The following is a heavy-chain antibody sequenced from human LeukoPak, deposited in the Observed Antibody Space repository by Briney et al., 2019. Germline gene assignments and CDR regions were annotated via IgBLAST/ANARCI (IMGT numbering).Heavy chain of an antibody. CDR1: GGSISSGSYY. D-gene: IGHD6-13*01. V-gene: IGHV4-61*02. Sequence: SETLSLTCTVSGGSISSGSYYWSWLRQPAGKGLEWFGRIYTSGSTNYNPSLKSRVTISVDTSKNQFSLKLSSVTAADTAVYYCARGGAGIAFYYYYMDVWGKGTTVTVSS. CDR3: ARGGAGIAFYYYYMDV. J-gene: IGHJ6*03. CDR2: IYTSGST.